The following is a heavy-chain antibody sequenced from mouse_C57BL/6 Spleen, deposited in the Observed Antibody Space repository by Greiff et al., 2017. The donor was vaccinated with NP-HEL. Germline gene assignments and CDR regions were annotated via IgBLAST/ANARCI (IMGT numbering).Heavy chain of an antibody. V-gene: IGHV1-50*01. Sequence: QVQLQQPGAELVKPGASVKLSCKASGYTFTSYWMQWVKQRPGQGLEWIGEIDPSDSYTNYNQKFKGKATLTVDTSSSTAYMQLSSLTSEDSAVYYCARGTYHSAWDYWGQGTSVTVSS. D-gene: IGHD5-1*01. J-gene: IGHJ4*01. CDR2: IDPSDSYT. CDR3: ARGTYHSAWDY. CDR1: GYTFTSYW.